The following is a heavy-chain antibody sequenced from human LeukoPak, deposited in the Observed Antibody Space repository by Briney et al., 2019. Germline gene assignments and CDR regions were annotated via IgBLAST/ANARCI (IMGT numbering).Heavy chain of an antibody. D-gene: IGHD3-22*01. Sequence: GGSLRLSCAASGFPFSNYAMSWVRQAPGKGLEWVSSLISSGAVTYYADSVKGRFTISRDNSKNTVHLQMDSLRAEDTAVYYCARSIYDSGSGYYDAFDIWGQGTMVTVSS. J-gene: IGHJ3*02. CDR2: LISSGAVT. CDR3: ARSIYDSGSGYYDAFDI. CDR1: GFPFSNYA. V-gene: IGHV3-23*01.